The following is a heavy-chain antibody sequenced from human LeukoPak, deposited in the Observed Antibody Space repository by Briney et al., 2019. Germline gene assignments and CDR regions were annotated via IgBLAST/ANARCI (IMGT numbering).Heavy chain of an antibody. CDR1: GFTFSSYW. CDR3: ARTSFSTYYDFWSGPLDYGMDV. CDR2: IKQDGSEK. Sequence: GGSLRLSCAASGFTFSSYWMSWVRQAPGKGLEWVANIKQDGSEKYYVDSVKGRFTISRDNAKNSLYLQINSLRAEDTAVYYCARTSFSTYYDFWSGPLDYGMDVWGQGTTVTVSS. D-gene: IGHD3-3*01. V-gene: IGHV3-7*01. J-gene: IGHJ6*02.